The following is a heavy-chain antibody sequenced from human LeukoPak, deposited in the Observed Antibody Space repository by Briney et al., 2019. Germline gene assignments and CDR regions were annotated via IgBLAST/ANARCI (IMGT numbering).Heavy chain of an antibody. D-gene: IGHD6-13*01. V-gene: IGHV3-13*01. J-gene: IGHJ5*02. CDR2: IGTAGDT. Sequence: GGSLRLSCAASGFTFSSYDMHWVRQATGKGLEWVSAIGTAGDTYYPGSVKGRFTISRENAKHSLYLQMNSLRAGDTAVYYCARGVGYSSSWPRVNWFDPWGQGTLVTVSS. CDR1: GFTFSSYD. CDR3: ARGVGYSSSWPRVNWFDP.